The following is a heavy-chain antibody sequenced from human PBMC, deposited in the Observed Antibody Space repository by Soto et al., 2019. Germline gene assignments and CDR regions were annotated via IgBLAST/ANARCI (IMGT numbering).Heavy chain of an antibody. D-gene: IGHD3-22*01. CDR1: GYTFTSYA. CDR3: ARNADYYDSSGYYSRLDYFDY. Sequence: ASVKVSCKASGYTFTSYAMHWVRQAPGQGLEWMGWISAYNGNTNYAQKLQGRVTMTTDTSTSTAYMELRSLRSDDTAVYYCARNADYYDSSGYYSRLDYFDYWGQGTLVTVSS. J-gene: IGHJ4*02. CDR2: ISAYNGNT. V-gene: IGHV1-18*01.